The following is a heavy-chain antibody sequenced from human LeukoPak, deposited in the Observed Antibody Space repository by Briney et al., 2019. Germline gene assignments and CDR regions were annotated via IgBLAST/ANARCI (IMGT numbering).Heavy chain of an antibody. CDR2: IYDSGST. J-gene: IGHJ2*01. CDR3: ARATFSSSYYRFRYCDL. Sequence: SETLSLTCTVSGGSISSYDWSWIRQPLGKGLEWIGYIYDSGSTKYNPSLKSRVTISVDTSKNQFSLMLTSVTAADTAVYYCARATFSSSYYRFRYCDLWGRGILVTVS. CDR1: GGSISSYD. V-gene: IGHV4-59*01. D-gene: IGHD6-6*01.